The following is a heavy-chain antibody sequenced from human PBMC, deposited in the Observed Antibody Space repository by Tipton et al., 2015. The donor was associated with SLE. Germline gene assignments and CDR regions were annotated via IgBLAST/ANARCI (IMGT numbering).Heavy chain of an antibody. V-gene: IGHV4-34*01. CDR1: GGSFSGYY. D-gene: IGHD6-13*01. CDR2: INRSGST. CDR3: ARGPDRAAFD. J-gene: IGHJ4*02. Sequence: TLSLTCAVYGGSFSGYYWSWIRQPPGKGLEWIGEINRSGSTNYNPSLKSRVTISVDTSKNQFSLKLSSVTAADTAVYYCARGPDRAAFDWGQGTLVTVSS.